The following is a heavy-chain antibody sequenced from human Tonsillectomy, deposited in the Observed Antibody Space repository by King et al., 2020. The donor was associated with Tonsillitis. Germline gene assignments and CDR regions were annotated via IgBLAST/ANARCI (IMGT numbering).Heavy chain of an antibody. CDR2: ISGTSTNT. CDR1: GFNFSDYY. V-gene: IGHV3-11*06. CDR3: TSSANFGEGPFDI. J-gene: IGHJ3*02. D-gene: IGHD3-10*01. Sequence: QVQLVESGGGLVKPGGSLRLSCAASGFNFSDYYMTWIRQAPGKGLQWVSYISGTSTNTNYADFLKGRFTISRDNAKNSMYLQMNSLRAEDTALYYCTSSANFGEGPFDIWGQGTMVTVSS.